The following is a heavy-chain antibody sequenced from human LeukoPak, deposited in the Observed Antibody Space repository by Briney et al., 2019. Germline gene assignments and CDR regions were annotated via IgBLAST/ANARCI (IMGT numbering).Heavy chain of an antibody. V-gene: IGHV1-2*02. J-gene: IGHJ4*02. Sequence: ASVKVSCKASGYTFTGYYMHWVRQAPGQGLEWMGWINPNSGGTNYAQKFQGRVTMTRDTSISTAYMELSRLRSDDTAVYYCARAQSITGIQGGYWGQGTLVTVSS. CDR3: ARAQSITGIQGGY. CDR2: INPNSGGT. D-gene: IGHD1-20*01. CDR1: GYTFTGYY.